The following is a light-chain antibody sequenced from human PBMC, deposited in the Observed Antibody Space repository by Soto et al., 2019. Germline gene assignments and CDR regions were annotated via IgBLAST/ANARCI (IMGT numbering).Light chain of an antibody. CDR2: GAS. CDR3: QQYGSSPPT. J-gene: IGKJ1*01. V-gene: IGKV3-20*01. Sequence: EIVLTQSPATLSLSPGERATLSCRASQSVSSTYVAWYQQKFGQAPRLLIYGASSRATGIPDRFSGSGFGTDFTLTISRLEPEDFAVYYCQQYGSSPPTFGQGTKVEIK. CDR1: QSVSSTY.